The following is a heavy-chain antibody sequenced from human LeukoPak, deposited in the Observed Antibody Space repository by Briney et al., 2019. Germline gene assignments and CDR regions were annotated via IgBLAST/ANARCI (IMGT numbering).Heavy chain of an antibody. Sequence: GGSLRLSCAASGFTFDDYAMHWVRQAPGKGLGWVSGISWNSGSIGYADSVKGRFTISRDNAKNSLYLQMDSLRAEDTAVYYCARDGPPGSSWYKYFD. CDR2: ISWNSGSI. D-gene: IGHD6-13*01. CDR1: GFTFDDYA. V-gene: IGHV3-9*01. J-gene: IGHJ4*01. CDR3: ARDGPPGSSWYKYFD.